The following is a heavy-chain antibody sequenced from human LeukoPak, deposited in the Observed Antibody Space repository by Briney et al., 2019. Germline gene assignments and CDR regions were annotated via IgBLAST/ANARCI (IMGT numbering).Heavy chain of an antibody. CDR1: GFTFSNFW. CDR2: INTDGTIT. J-gene: IGHJ4*02. V-gene: IGHV3-74*01. D-gene: IGHD3-22*01. CDR3: LGYDSSGYYHY. Sequence: PGGSLRLSCAASGFTFSNFWMHWVRHAPGKGLVWVSRINTDGTITSYADSVKGRFTISRDNAKNTLYLQMSSLRAEDTAVYYCLGYDSSGYYHYWGQGTLVTVPS.